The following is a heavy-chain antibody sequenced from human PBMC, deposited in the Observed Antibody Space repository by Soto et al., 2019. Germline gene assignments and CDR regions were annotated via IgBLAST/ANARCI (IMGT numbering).Heavy chain of an antibody. Sequence: EVQLVESGGGLVQPGGSLRLSCAASGFTFSSYSMNWVRQAPGKGLEWVSYISSSSSTIYYADSVKGRFTISRDTAKNSLYLQMNSLRDEDTAVYYCARDYYDSSGYLGLLDYWGQGTLVTVSS. CDR1: GFTFSSYS. V-gene: IGHV3-48*02. J-gene: IGHJ4*02. CDR2: ISSSSSTI. CDR3: ARDYYDSSGYLGLLDY. D-gene: IGHD3-22*01.